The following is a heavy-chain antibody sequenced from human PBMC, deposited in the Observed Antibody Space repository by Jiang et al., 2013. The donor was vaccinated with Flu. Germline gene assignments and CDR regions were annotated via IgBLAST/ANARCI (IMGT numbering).Heavy chain of an antibody. CDR2: TYYRSKWYN. CDR1: GDSVSSNSAA. Sequence: QTLSLTCAISGDSVSSNSAAWNWIRQSPSRGLEWLGRTYYRSKWYNDYAVSVKSRITINPDTSKNQFSLQLNSVTPEDTAVYYCARADDYFGSGSPTNWFDPWGQGTLVTVSS. CDR3: ARADDYFGSGSPTNWFDP. D-gene: IGHD3-10*01. J-gene: IGHJ5*02. V-gene: IGHV6-1*01.